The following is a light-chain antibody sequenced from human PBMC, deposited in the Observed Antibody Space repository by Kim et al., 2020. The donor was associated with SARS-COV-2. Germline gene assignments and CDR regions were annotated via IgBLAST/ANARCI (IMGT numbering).Light chain of an antibody. CDR2: GAS. Sequence: SAGEGATLCCRASQRVASSSLVWYQQKPGQPPRLLICGASTRATGIPDRFIGGGSGTDFTLTISSLEPEDFAMYYGQHFASAHLTFGQGTKVDIK. CDR1: QRVASSS. J-gene: IGKJ1*01. CDR3: QHFASAHLT. V-gene: IGKV3-20*01.